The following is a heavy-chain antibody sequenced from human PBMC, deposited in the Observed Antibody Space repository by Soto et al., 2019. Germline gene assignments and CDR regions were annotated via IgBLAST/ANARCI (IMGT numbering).Heavy chain of an antibody. J-gene: IGHJ6*02. Sequence: SVKVSCKASGGTFSSYAISWVRQAPGQGLEWMGGIIPIFGTANYAQKFQGRVTITADESTSTAYMELSSLRSEDTAVYYCAIYGSGSYYNEGYYYYYGMDVWGQGTTVTVSS. CDR1: GGTFSSYA. CDR3: AIYGSGSYYNEGYYYYYGMDV. CDR2: IIPIFGTA. D-gene: IGHD3-10*01. V-gene: IGHV1-69*13.